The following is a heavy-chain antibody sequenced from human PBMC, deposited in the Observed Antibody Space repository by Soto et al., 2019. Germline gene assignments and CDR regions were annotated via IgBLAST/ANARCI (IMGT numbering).Heavy chain of an antibody. J-gene: IGHJ4*02. CDR1: SGSITINTW. CDR2: SSHGGIT. CDR3: IRNLES. V-gene: IGHV4-4*02. Sequence: QVQLQESGPGLVEPSGTLSLSCSVSSGSITINTWWHWVRQPPGKGPEWIGESSHGGITNYNPYLKSRVSISVDKSKNQFSLRLNSVTAADTAIYYCIRNLESWGQGTLVSVSP.